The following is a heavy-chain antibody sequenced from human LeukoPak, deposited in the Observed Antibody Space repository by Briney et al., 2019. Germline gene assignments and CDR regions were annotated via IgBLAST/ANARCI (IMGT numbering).Heavy chain of an antibody. CDR2: ISSSSSTI. D-gene: IGHD1-1*01. J-gene: IGHJ4*02. V-gene: IGHV3-48*04. CDR1: GLTFSTYS. CDR3: ARNWYGACFDY. Sequence: QPGGSLRLSCAASGLTFSTYSMNWVRQAPGKGLEWVSYISSSSSTIYYADSVKGRFTISRDNAKNSLYLQMNSLRAEDTAVYYCARNWYGACFDYWGQGTLVTVSS.